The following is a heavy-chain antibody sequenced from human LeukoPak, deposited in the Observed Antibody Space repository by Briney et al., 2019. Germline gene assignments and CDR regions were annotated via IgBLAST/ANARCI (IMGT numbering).Heavy chain of an antibody. CDR3: AREGYSSGWYRGYWFDP. CDR1: GYTFTGYY. CDR2: INPNSGGT. Sequence: ASVKVSCKASGYTFTGYYMHWVRQAPGQGLEWMGWINPNSGGTNYAQKFQGRVTMTRDTSISTAYMELSRLRSDDTAVYYCAREGYSSGWYRGYWFDPWGQGTLVTVSS. V-gene: IGHV1-2*02. J-gene: IGHJ5*02. D-gene: IGHD6-19*01.